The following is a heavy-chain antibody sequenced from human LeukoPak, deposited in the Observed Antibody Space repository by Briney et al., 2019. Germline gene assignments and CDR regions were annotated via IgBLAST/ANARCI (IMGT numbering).Heavy chain of an antibody. V-gene: IGHV3-48*04. CDR1: GFTFSSYS. D-gene: IGHD3-3*01. J-gene: IGHJ4*02. Sequence: GGSLRLSCVASGFTFSSYSMNWVRQAPGKGLEWVSYISSSSSTIYYADSVKGRFTISRDNAKNSLYLQMNSLRAEDTAVYYCARVGDFWSGYYPDWGQGTLVTVSS. CDR2: ISSSSSTI. CDR3: ARVGDFWSGYYPD.